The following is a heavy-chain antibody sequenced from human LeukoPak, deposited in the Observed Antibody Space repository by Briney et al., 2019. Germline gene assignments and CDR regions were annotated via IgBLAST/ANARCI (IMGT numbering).Heavy chain of an antibody. CDR2: ISSSSGYI. Sequence: GGSLRLSCAASGFTFSSYSMNWVRQAPGKGLEWVSSISSSSGYIYYADSVKGRFTISRDNAKNSLYLQMNSLRAEDTAVYYCARDLWGYYDSSGYYFDYWGQGTLVTVSS. D-gene: IGHD3-22*01. V-gene: IGHV3-21*01. CDR3: ARDLWGYYDSSGYYFDY. J-gene: IGHJ4*02. CDR1: GFTFSSYS.